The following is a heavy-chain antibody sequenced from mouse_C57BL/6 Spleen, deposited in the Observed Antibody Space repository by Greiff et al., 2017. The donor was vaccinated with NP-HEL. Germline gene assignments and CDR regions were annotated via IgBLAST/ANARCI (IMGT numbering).Heavy chain of an antibody. J-gene: IGHJ2*01. CDR1: GFTFSDYY. D-gene: IGHD4-1*01. CDR2: INYDGSST. CDR3: AREGLGDFDY. V-gene: IGHV5-16*01. Sequence: EVMLVESEGGLVQPGSSMKLSCTASGFTFSDYYMAWVRQVPEKGLEWVANINYDGSSTYYLDSLKSRFIISRDNAKNILYLQMSSLKSEDTATYDCAREGLGDFDYWGQGTTLTVSS.